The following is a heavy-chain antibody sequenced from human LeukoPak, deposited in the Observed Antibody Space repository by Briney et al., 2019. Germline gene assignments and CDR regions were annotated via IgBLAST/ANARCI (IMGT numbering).Heavy chain of an antibody. D-gene: IGHD5-18*01. J-gene: IGHJ5*02. V-gene: IGHV4-59*01. CDR3: AREGRARGYSLDP. CDR1: GGSISRYY. Sequence: SETLSLTCTVSGGSISRYYWSWIRQPPGKGLEWIGYIYYSGSTNYNPSLKSRVTISVDTSKNQFSLKLSSVTAADTAVYYCAREGRARGYSLDPWGKGTLVTVSS. CDR2: IYYSGST.